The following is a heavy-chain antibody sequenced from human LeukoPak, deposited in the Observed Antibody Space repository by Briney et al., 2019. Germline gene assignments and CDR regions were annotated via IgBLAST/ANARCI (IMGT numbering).Heavy chain of an antibody. CDR1: GGSISSYY. Sequence: PSETLSLTCTVSGGSISSYYWSWIRQLPGKGLEWIGYIYYSGSTNYNPSLKSRVTISVDTSKNQFSLKLSSVTAADTAVYYCANSGYDLLGAHYYYYYYMDVWGKGTTVTVSS. J-gene: IGHJ6*03. CDR2: IYYSGST. CDR3: ANSGYDLLGAHYYYYYYMDV. D-gene: IGHD5-12*01. V-gene: IGHV4-59*08.